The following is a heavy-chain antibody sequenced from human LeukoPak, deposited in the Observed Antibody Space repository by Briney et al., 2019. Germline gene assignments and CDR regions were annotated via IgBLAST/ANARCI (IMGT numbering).Heavy chain of an antibody. Sequence: ASVKVSCKASGYTFTSYDINWVRQATGQGLELIGWMNPNSGNTGYAQKFRGRVTMTRNTSISTAYMELSSLRSEDTAVYYCARGRGSGSSTYYYYMDVWGKGTTVTVSS. J-gene: IGHJ6*03. CDR3: ARGRGSGSSTYYYYMDV. CDR1: GYTFTSYD. V-gene: IGHV1-8*01. D-gene: IGHD3-10*01. CDR2: MNPNSGNT.